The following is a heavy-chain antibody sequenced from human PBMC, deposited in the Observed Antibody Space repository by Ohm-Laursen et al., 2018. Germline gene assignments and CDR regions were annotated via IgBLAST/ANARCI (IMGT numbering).Heavy chain of an antibody. V-gene: IGHV4-4*07. D-gene: IGHD3-16*01. J-gene: IGHJ4*02. Sequence: SDTLSLTCSVSDDSISSYFWSWIRQPAGKGLEWIGRIHSSGNTNYNPSLKSRVTMSIDTSKSQFSLKVNSVTAADTAVYYCARSFDTYYFDLWGQGTLVTVSS. CDR3: ARSFDTYYFDL. CDR2: IHSSGNT. CDR1: DDSISSYF.